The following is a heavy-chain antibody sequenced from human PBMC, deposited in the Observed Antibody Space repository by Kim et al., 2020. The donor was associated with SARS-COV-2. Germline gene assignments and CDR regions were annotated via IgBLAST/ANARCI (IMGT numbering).Heavy chain of an antibody. Sequence: ASVKVSCKASGYTFTSYYMHWVRQAPGQGLEWMGIINPSGCSTSYAQKFQGRGTMPRDTSTSTVYMELSSLRSEDTAVYYCAREGSRTADFWSGYHNGFDPWGQGTLVTVSS. CDR3: AREGSRTADFWSGYHNGFDP. CDR2: INPSGCST. J-gene: IGHJ5*02. CDR1: GYTFTSYY. D-gene: IGHD3-3*01. V-gene: IGHV1-46*01.